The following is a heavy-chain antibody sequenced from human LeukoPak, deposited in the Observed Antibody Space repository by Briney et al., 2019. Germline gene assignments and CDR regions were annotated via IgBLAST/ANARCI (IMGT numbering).Heavy chain of an antibody. D-gene: IGHD3-16*01. Sequence: SETLSLTCTVSGGSISSYYWSWIRQPPGKGLEWIGSIYYSGSTYYNPSLKSRVTISVDTSKNQFSLKLSSVTAADTAVYYCARSTYDYVWGSYRTRNFDYWGQGTLVTVSS. CDR2: IYYSGST. J-gene: IGHJ4*02. CDR3: ARSTYDYVWGSYRTRNFDY. CDR1: GGSISSYY. V-gene: IGHV4-39*01.